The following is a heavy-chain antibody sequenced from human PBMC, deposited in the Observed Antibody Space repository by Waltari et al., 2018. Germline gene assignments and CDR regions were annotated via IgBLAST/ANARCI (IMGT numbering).Heavy chain of an antibody. CDR2: IYYSGST. CDR3: ARPMGATMEADY. V-gene: IGHV4-39*07. D-gene: IGHD1-26*01. J-gene: IGHJ4*02. Sequence: QLQLQESGPGLVKPSETLSLTCTVSGGSISSSSYYWGWIRQPPGKGLEWIGSIYYSGSTYYNPSLKSRVTISVDTSKNQFSLKLSSVTAADTAGYYCARPMGATMEADYWGQGTLVTVSS. CDR1: GGSISSSSYY.